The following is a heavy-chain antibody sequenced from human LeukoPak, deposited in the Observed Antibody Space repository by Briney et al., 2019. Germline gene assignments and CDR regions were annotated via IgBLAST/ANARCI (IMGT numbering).Heavy chain of an antibody. J-gene: IGHJ4*02. CDR3: AKGGLYYYDSSGPPL. CDR1: GFTFSSYS. Sequence: GGSLRLSCAASGFTFSSYSMNWVRQAPGKGLEWVSAISGSGGSTYYADSVKGRFTISRDNSKNTLYLQMNSLRAEDTAVYYCAKGGLYYYDSSGPPLWGQGTLVTVSS. CDR2: ISGSGGST. V-gene: IGHV3-23*01. D-gene: IGHD3-22*01.